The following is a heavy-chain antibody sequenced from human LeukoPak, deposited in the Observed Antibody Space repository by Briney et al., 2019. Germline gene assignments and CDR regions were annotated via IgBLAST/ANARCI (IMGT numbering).Heavy chain of an antibody. CDR1: GFTFDDYA. CDR3: ARVSLSSGWYYDY. J-gene: IGHJ4*02. V-gene: IGHV3-9*01. D-gene: IGHD6-19*01. Sequence: GGSLRLSCAASGFTFDDYAMHWVRQAPGKGLEWVSGISWNSGSIGYADSVKGRFTISRDNSKNTLYLQMNSLRAEDAAVYYCARVSLSSGWYYDYWGQGTLVTVSS. CDR2: ISWNSGSI.